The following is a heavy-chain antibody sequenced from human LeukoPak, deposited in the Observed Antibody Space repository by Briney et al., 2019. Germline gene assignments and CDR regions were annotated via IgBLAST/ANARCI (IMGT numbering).Heavy chain of an antibody. D-gene: IGHD3-22*01. CDR1: GFTFSSYA. J-gene: IGHJ3*02. Sequence: GGSLRLSCAASGFTFSSYAMHWVRQAPGKGLEWVAVISYDGSNKYYADSVKGRFTISRDNSKNTLYLQMNSLRAEDTAVYYCASTRVRPYYYDSSGYYYDYDAFDIWGQGTMVTVSS. CDR2: ISYDGSNK. CDR3: ASTRVRPYYYDSSGYYYDYDAFDI. V-gene: IGHV3-30-3*01.